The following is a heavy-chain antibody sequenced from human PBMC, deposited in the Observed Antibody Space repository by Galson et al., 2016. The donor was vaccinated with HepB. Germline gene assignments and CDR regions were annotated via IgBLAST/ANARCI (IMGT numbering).Heavy chain of an antibody. CDR3: TRPRYCSSTNCASYSDY. Sequence: SLRLSCAASGFTFSNFGMGWVRQAPGKGLEWVAVIWYDGDKKEYADSVKGRFTISRDNFKNMLYLQMNSLRVEDTAVYYCTRPRYCSSTNCASYSDYWGQGTLVTVSS. D-gene: IGHD2-2*01. CDR2: IWYDGDKK. V-gene: IGHV3-33*08. CDR1: GFTFSNFG. J-gene: IGHJ4*02.